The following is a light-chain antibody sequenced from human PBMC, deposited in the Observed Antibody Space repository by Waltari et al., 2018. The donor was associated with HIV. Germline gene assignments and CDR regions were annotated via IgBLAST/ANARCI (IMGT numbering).Light chain of an antibody. Sequence: DIQMTQSPSSLSASIGDRVTITCRTSQNIKNYLNWYQQKPGKAPKMLIYTATTWQSGVSSRFNGSGSGTDFTLTITGLEPEDFALYFCQQSYSSPTFGPGTTVDVK. CDR1: QNIKNY. J-gene: IGKJ3*01. V-gene: IGKV1-39*01. CDR3: QQSYSSPT. CDR2: TAT.